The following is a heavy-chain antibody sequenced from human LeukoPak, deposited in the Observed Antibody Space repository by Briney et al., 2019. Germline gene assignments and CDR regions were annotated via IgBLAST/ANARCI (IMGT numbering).Heavy chain of an antibody. D-gene: IGHD5-24*01. CDR2: IYYSGST. Sequence: PSETLSLTCTVSGGSISSSTYFWGWIRQPPGTGLEWIGTIYYSGSTYYNPSLKSRVTISVDSSKNQFSLRLSSVTAAATAVYYXXXXXXXWLQSRTSWFDPWGQGTLVTVSS. CDR3: XXXXXXWLQSRTSWFDP. CDR1: GGSISSSTYF. J-gene: IGHJ5*02. V-gene: IGHV4-39*07.